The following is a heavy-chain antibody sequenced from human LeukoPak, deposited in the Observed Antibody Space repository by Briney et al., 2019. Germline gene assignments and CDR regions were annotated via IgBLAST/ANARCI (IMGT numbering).Heavy chain of an antibody. CDR2: INPNSGGT. V-gene: IGHV1-2*02. Sequence: GASVKVSCKASGYTFTGYYMHWVRQAPGQGLEWMGWINPNSGGTNYAQKFQGRVTMTRDTSISTAYMELSRLRSEDTAVYYCARGLDYYDSSGYYYRRYYYGMDVWGQGTTVTVSS. CDR3: ARGLDYYDSSGYYYRRYYYGMDV. J-gene: IGHJ6*02. D-gene: IGHD3-22*01. CDR1: GYTFTGYY.